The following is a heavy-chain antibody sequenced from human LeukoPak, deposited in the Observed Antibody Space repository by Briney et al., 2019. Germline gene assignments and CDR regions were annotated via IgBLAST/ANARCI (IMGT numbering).Heavy chain of an antibody. J-gene: IGHJ4*02. CDR2: IREDGSDK. CDR3: ATPASYCSCTSCLGGFDS. Sequence: GGSLRLSCAGSGFIFSNYGMSWVRQAPGKGLEWVANIREDGSDKYYVDSVKGRFTISRDNAKNSLYLQMNSLRAEDTAVYYCATPASYCSCTSCLGGFDSWGQGTLVTVSS. D-gene: IGHD2-2*01. V-gene: IGHV3-7*01. CDR1: GFIFSNYG.